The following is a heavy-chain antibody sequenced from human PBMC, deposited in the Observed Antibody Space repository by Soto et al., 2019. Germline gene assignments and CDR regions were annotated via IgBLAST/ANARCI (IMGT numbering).Heavy chain of an antibody. D-gene: IGHD5-12*01. V-gene: IGHV4-4*07. CDR2: IYPSGSA. CDR1: GGYLSGHA. CDR3: VRAKSYSVYDF. J-gene: IGHJ4*02. Sequence: SATLALTCRFSGGYLSGHALVWIRQAGGKGLEWIGHIYPSGSASYNPTLRSRVTMSLDTSHNHFFLNLTSATTADTAVYYCVRAKSYSVYDFWGPGNLVTVSA.